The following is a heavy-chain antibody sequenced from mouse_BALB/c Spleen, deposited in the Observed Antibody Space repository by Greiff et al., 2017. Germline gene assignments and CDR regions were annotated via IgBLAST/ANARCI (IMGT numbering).Heavy chain of an antibody. CDR2: IYPGDGDT. Sequence: QVQLQQSGAELVRPGSSVKISCKASGYAFSSYWMNWVKQRPGQGLEWIGQIYPGDGDTNYNGKFKGKATLTADKSSSTAYMQLSSLTSEDSAVYFCARGIGPYYAMDYWGQGTSVTVSS. J-gene: IGHJ4*01. CDR1: GYAFSSYW. V-gene: IGHV1-80*01. CDR3: ARGIGPYYAMDY.